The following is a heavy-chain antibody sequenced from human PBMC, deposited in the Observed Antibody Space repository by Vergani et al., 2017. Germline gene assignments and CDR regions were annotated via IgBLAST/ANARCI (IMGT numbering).Heavy chain of an antibody. CDR3: AKDNEWELPPLDF. CDR2: ISGSGGST. CDR1: VFTFSSYA. J-gene: IGHJ4*02. V-gene: IGHV3-23*01. Sequence: EVQLLESGGGLVQPGGSLRLSCAASVFTFSSYAMSWVRRAPGKGLEWVSAISGSGGSTYYADSVKGRFTISRDNSKNALYLQMNSLRAEDTAVYYCAKDNEWELPPLDFRGQGTLVTVSS. D-gene: IGHD1-26*01.